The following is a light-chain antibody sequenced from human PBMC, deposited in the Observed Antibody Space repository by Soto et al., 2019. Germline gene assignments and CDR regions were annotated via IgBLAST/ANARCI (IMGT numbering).Light chain of an antibody. V-gene: IGLV1-44*01. CDR1: TTNIGSKT. J-gene: IGLJ1*01. Sequence: QSVLTQSTPPSGTPGQRVTMSCSGSTTNIGSKTVNWYRQLPGTAPKLLFYSNDQRLSGVPDRFSGSKSGTSASLAISGLQSEDEADYYCAAWDASLNGYVFGTGTKDTVL. CDR3: AAWDASLNGYV. CDR2: SND.